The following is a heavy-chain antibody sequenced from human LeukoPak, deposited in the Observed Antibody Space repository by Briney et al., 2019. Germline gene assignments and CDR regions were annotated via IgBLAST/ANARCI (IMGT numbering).Heavy chain of an antibody. Sequence: SGPTLVNPTQTLTLTCTFSGLSLSTSGVGVGWIRQPPGKALEWLALIYWDDDKRYSPSLKSRLTITKDTSKNQVVLTMTNMDPVDTATYYCAHRRGDIVVVPAAYNWFDPWGQGTLVTVSS. J-gene: IGHJ5*02. CDR1: GLSLSTSGVG. CDR2: IYWDDDK. CDR3: AHRRGDIVVVPAAYNWFDP. V-gene: IGHV2-5*02. D-gene: IGHD2-2*01.